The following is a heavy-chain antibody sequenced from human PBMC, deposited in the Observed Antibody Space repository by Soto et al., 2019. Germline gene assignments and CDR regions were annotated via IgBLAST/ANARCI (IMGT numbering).Heavy chain of an antibody. CDR1: GFTFSSYG. CDR2: IWYDGSNK. V-gene: IGHV3-33*01. J-gene: IGHJ4*02. CDR3: ARAGSXPWGGIHFDY. D-gene: IGHD6-6*01. Sequence: QVQLVESGGGVVQPGRSLRLSCAASGFTFSSYGMHWVRQAPGKGLEWVAVIWYDGSNKYYADSVKGRFTISRDNSKXXXYLXMXXXXXXXXAXXXXARAGSXPWGGIHFDYWGQGTLVTVSS.